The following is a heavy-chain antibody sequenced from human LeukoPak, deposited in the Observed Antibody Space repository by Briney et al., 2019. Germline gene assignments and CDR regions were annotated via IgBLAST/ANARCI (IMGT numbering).Heavy chain of an antibody. CDR2: IYSGGST. V-gene: IGHV3-66*01. CDR3: ARDSPRYSYYYDSSGYYKN. D-gene: IGHD3-22*01. J-gene: IGHJ4*02. Sequence: GGSLRVSCAASGFTVSSNYMSWVRQAPGKGLEWVSVIYSGGSTYYADSVKGRFTISRDNSKNTLYLQMNSLRAEDTAVYYCARDSPRYSYYYDSSGYYKNWGQGTLVTVSS. CDR1: GFTVSSNY.